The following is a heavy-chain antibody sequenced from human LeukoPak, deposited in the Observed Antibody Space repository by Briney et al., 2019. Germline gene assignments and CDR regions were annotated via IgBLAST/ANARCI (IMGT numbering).Heavy chain of an antibody. V-gene: IGHV4-59*08. D-gene: IGHD1-26*01. Sequence: SETLSLTCTVSGVSIGSYFWSWIRQPPGKGLEWIGYIYNRGSTNYNPSLKSRFTISVDTSKNQFSLKLNSVTAADTAVYYCARGGSYTPYWGQGTLVTDSS. CDR3: ARGGSYTPY. CDR1: GVSIGSYF. J-gene: IGHJ4*02. CDR2: IYNRGST.